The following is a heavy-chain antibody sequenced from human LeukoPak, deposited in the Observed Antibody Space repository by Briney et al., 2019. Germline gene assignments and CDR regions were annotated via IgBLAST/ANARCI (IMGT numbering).Heavy chain of an antibody. D-gene: IGHD4-17*01. V-gene: IGHV4-38-2*02. CDR2: IHRSGST. J-gene: IGHJ4*02. CDR3: ARVKVTSGALEY. CDR1: GYSISSGYY. Sequence: SETLSLTCTVSGYSISSGYYWVWIRQPPGKGLEWIGSIHRSGSTNYNPSLKSRVTISVDTSKNQFSLKLSSVTAADTAVYYCARVKVTSGALEYWGQGTLVTVSS.